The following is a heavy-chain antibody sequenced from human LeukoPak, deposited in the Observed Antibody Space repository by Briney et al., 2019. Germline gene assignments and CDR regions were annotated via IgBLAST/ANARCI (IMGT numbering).Heavy chain of an antibody. CDR3: ARDHYGGNSWWYFDL. D-gene: IGHD4-23*01. J-gene: IGHJ2*01. V-gene: IGHV4-59*01. CDR1: GGSISSYY. CDR2: IYYSGST. Sequence: SETLSLTCTVSGGSISSYYWSRIRQPPGKGLEWIGYIYYSGSTNYNPSLKSRVTISVDTSKNQFSLKLSSVTAADTAVYYCARDHYGGNSWWYFDLWGRGTLVTVSS.